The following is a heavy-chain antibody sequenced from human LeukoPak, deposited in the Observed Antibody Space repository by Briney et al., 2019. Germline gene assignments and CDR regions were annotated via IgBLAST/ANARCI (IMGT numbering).Heavy chain of an antibody. J-gene: IGHJ4*02. Sequence: GVSLRLSCAASGFTFSSYWMHWVRQAPGKGRVWVSRFNSDGSSTTYADSVKGRFTISRDNAKNTLYLQMNSLRAEDTAMYYCVRQYSYDSSGYYPWDYWGQGTLVTVSS. D-gene: IGHD3-22*01. CDR3: VRQYSYDSSGYYPWDY. CDR2: FNSDGSST. CDR1: GFTFSSYW. V-gene: IGHV3-74*01.